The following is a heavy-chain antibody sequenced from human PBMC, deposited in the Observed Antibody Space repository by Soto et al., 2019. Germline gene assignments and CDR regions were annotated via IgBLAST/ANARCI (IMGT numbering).Heavy chain of an antibody. Sequence: GASVKVSCKVSGYTLTELSMHWVRQAPGKGLEWMGGFDPEDGETIYAQKFQGRVTMTEDTSTDTAYMELSSLRSEDTAVYYCATQLRYFDWAAYWGQGTLVTVLL. CDR2: FDPEDGET. D-gene: IGHD3-9*01. CDR3: ATQLRYFDWAAY. V-gene: IGHV1-24*01. J-gene: IGHJ4*02. CDR1: GYTLTELS.